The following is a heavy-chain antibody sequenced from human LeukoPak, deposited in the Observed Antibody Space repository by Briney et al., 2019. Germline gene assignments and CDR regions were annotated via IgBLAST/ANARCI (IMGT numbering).Heavy chain of an antibody. CDR1: GFTFSSYS. V-gene: IGHV3-21*01. D-gene: IGHD6-6*01. J-gene: IGHJ6*03. Sequence: GSLRLSCAASGFTFSSYSMNWVRQAPGRGLEWVSSISSSSSYIYYTDSVKGRFTISRDNAKNSLYLQMNSLRAEDTAVYYCARRGEQLAHYYYYYMDVWGKGTTVTVSS. CDR2: ISSSSSYI. CDR3: ARRGEQLAHYYYYYMDV.